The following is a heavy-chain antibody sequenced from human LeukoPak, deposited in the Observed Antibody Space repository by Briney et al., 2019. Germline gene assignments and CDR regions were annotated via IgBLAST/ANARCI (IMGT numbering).Heavy chain of an antibody. V-gene: IGHV1-69*05. D-gene: IGHD2-2*01. Sequence: ASVKVSCKASGGTFSSYAISWVRQAPGQGLEWMGGIIPIFGTANYAQKFQGRVTITTDESTSTAYMELNSLRAEDTAVYYCAVPAAIDYYYYYYMDVWGKGTTVTVSS. J-gene: IGHJ6*03. CDR1: GGTFSSYA. CDR2: IIPIFGTA. CDR3: AVPAAIDYYYYYYMDV.